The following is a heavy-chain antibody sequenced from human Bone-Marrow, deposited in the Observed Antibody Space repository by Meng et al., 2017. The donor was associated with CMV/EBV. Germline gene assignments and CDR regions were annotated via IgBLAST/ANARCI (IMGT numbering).Heavy chain of an antibody. V-gene: IGHV3-49*04. CDR3: TRVRYDRSGYYLLPDDY. Sequence: GGSLRLSCTASGFTFGDYAMSWVRQAPGKGLEWVGFIRSKAYGGTTEYAASVKGRFTISRDDSKSIAYLQMNSLKIEDTAVYYCTRVRYDRSGYYLLPDDYWGQGTLVTVSS. CDR2: IRSKAYGGTT. D-gene: IGHD3-22*01. J-gene: IGHJ4*02. CDR1: GFTFGDYA.